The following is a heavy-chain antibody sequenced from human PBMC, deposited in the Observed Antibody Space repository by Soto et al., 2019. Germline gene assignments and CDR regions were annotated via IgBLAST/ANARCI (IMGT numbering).Heavy chain of an antibody. J-gene: IGHJ6*02. CDR3: ARDGVYYDFWSGYYGGRGYYYYGMDV. CDR2: IIPIFGTA. CDR1: GGTFSSYA. Sequence: QVQLVQSGAEVKKPGSSVKVSCKASGGTFSSYAISWVRQAPGQGLEWMGGIIPIFGTANYAQKFQGRVTITVDESTSTAYMELSSLRSEDTAVYYCARDGVYYDFWSGYYGGRGYYYYGMDVWGQGTTVTVSS. D-gene: IGHD3-3*01. V-gene: IGHV1-69*01.